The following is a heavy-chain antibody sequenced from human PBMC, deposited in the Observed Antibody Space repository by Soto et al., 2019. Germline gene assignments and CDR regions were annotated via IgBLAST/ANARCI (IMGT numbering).Heavy chain of an antibody. V-gene: IGHV1-69*01. D-gene: IGHD2-15*01. CDR3: ASAVVVVAATPYYYYYVWTS. CDR2: IIPIFGTA. J-gene: IGHJ6*02. Sequence: QVQLVQSGAEVKKPGSSVKVSCKASGGTFSSYAISWVRQAPGQGLEWMGGIIPIFGTANYAQKFQGRVTITADESTSTAYMELSSRRSEDTAVYYCASAVVVVAATPYYYYYVWTSGAKGPRSPSP. CDR1: GGTFSSYA.